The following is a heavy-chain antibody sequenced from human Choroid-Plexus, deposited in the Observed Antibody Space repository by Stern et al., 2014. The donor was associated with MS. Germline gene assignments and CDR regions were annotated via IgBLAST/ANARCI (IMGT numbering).Heavy chain of an antibody. D-gene: IGHD2-8*01. Sequence: VQLVESGGGVVQPGRPLRLSCVASGFTFGSCAMHWVRQAPGKGLEWVAVVSYDGSNKYYADSVKGRFTLSRDNSQNTLYMQMSSLRPEDTAVYYCAKDRQFLTYFFDHWGQGSLVTVSS. CDR1: GFTFGSCA. V-gene: IGHV3-30*18. J-gene: IGHJ5*02. CDR3: AKDRQFLTYFFDH. CDR2: VSYDGSNK.